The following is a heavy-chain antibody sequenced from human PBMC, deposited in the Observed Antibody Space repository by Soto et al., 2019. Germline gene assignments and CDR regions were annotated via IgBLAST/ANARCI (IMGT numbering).Heavy chain of an antibody. V-gene: IGHV1-69*08. D-gene: IGHD6-13*01. CDR2: IIPILGIA. CDR1: GGTFSSYT. J-gene: IGHJ6*02. CDR3: ARDRGQQLEGGYYYYGMDV. Sequence: QVQLVQSGAEVKKPGSSVKVSCKASGGTFSSYTISWVRQAPGQGLEWMGRIIPILGIANYAQKFQGRVTITADKSTSTAYMELSSLRSEDTAVYYCARDRGQQLEGGYYYYGMDVWGQGTTVTVSS.